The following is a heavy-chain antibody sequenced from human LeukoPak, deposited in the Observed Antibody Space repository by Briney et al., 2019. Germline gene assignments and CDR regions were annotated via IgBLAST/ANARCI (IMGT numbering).Heavy chain of an antibody. J-gene: IGHJ5*02. CDR2: IYPGDSDT. V-gene: IGHV5-51*01. CDR1: GSSFTSYW. Sequence: GASLKISCQGSGSSFTSYWIGWVRQLPGKGLDWMGIIYPGDSDTRYSPSFQGQVTISAVKSISTAYLQWSSLKASDTAMYYCARRYCSGGSCYSSFDPWGQGTLVTVSS. CDR3: ARRYCSGGSCYSSFDP. D-gene: IGHD2-15*01.